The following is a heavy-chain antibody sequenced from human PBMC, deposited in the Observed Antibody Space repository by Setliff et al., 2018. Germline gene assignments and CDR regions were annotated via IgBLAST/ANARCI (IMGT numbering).Heavy chain of an antibody. V-gene: IGHV3-33*06. CDR1: GFTFSSYW. D-gene: IGHD3-22*01. CDR2: IWYDGSHK. J-gene: IGHJ3*02. CDR3: AKASDSSGYYGFDI. Sequence: PGGSLRLSCAASGFTFSSYWMSWVRQAPGKGLEWLAVIWYDGSHKFHADSVKGRFTISRDNSKNTLYLQMDSLRAEDTAVYYCAKASDSSGYYGFDIWGQGTMVTVSS.